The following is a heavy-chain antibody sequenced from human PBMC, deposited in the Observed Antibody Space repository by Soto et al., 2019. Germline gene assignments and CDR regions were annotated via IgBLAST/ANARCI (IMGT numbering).Heavy chain of an antibody. CDR1: GFTFSSYS. D-gene: IGHD3-22*01. CDR2: ISSSSSTI. Sequence: EVQLVDSGGGLVQPGGSLRLSCAASGFTFSSYSMNWVRQAPGKGLEWVSYISSSSSTIYYADSVKGRFTISRDNAKNSRYLQMNSLRAEDTAVYYCARGAYYYDSSGLSYWGQGTLVTVSS. CDR3: ARGAYYYDSSGLSY. V-gene: IGHV3-48*01. J-gene: IGHJ4*02.